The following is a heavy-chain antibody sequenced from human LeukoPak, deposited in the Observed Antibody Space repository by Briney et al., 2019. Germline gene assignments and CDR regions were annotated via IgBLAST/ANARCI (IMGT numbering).Heavy chain of an antibody. V-gene: IGHV3-15*01. CDR1: GFTFSNAW. CDR3: TTGPFDYYGSASYLANGMDV. CDR2: IKSKTDGGTT. Sequence: PGGSLRLSCAASGFTFSNAWMSWVRQAPGKGLEWVGRIKSKTDGGTTDYTAPVKGRFTISRDDSKNTLYLQTNSQKTEDTAVYYRTTGPFDYYGSASYLANGMDVWGQGTTVTVSS. D-gene: IGHD3-10*01. J-gene: IGHJ6*02.